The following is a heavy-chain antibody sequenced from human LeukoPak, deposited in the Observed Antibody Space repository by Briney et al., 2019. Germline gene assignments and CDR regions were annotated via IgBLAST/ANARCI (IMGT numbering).Heavy chain of an antibody. D-gene: IGHD3-10*01. CDR2: LYASGTT. CDR3: AKDLTRTLTSMVRGVRGFFDP. V-gene: IGHV3-53*01. Sequence: SGGSLRLSCAASGFGVSVNYMSWVRQAPGKGLEWVSVLYASGTTKYADSVKGRFTISRDNSKNTLYLQMNSLRAEDTAVYYCAKDLTRTLTSMVRGVRGFFDPWGQGTLVTVSS. CDR1: GFGVSVNY. J-gene: IGHJ5*02.